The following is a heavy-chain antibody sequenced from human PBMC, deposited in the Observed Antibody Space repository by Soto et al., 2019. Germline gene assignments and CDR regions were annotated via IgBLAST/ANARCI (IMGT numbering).Heavy chain of an antibody. Sequence: SETLSLTCAVYGGSFSGYYWSWIRQPPGKGLEWIGEINHSGSTNYNPSLKSRVTISVDTSKNQFSLKLSSVTAADTAVYYCASGGLAARPSGYFDYWGQGTLVTVSS. CDR1: GGSFSGYY. J-gene: IGHJ4*02. D-gene: IGHD6-6*01. CDR2: INHSGST. V-gene: IGHV4-34*01. CDR3: ASGGLAARPSGYFDY.